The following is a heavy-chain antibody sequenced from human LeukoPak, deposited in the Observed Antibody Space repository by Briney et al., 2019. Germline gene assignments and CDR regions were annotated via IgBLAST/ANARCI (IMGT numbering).Heavy chain of an antibody. J-gene: IGHJ4*02. Sequence: GASVKVSCKASGYTFSSYSISWVRQAPGQGLEWMGWINIYNGNPNYAQKFQGRVIMTTDTSTSTAYMELRSLRSDDTAVYYCARDQYDSVWGSHRPYFDYWGQGTLVTVSS. D-gene: IGHD3-16*02. CDR3: ARDQYDSVWGSHRPYFDY. CDR1: GYTFSSYS. V-gene: IGHV1-18*01. CDR2: INIYNGNP.